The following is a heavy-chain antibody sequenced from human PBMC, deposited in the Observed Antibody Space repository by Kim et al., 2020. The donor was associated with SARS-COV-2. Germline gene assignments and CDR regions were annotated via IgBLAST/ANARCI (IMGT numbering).Heavy chain of an antibody. V-gene: IGHV3-23*01. CDR2: ISGSGDTT. Sequence: GGSLRLSCAASGFTFTNYAMSWVRQAPGKGLEWVAAISGSGDTTYYADSVKGRFTISRDNSKNTLYLQMNILSPEATAVYYCSKASFSYAPSYYCGQGTL. CDR3: SKASFSYAPSYY. D-gene: IGHD2-2*01. J-gene: IGHJ4*02. CDR1: GFTFTNYA.